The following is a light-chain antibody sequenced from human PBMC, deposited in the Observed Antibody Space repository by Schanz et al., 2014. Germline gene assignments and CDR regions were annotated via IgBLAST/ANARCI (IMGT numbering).Light chain of an antibody. Sequence: QSVLTQSPSVSGAPGQRVTISCTGSSSNIGAGFDVHWYQHLPGTAPKLLIYGNSNRPSGVPDRFSGSKSGNTASLTVSGLQAEDEAEYYCSSNVGSNNFQFGGGTKLTVL. J-gene: IGLJ3*02. CDR2: GNS. V-gene: IGLV1-40*01. CDR1: SSNIGAGFD. CDR3: SSNVGSNNFQ.